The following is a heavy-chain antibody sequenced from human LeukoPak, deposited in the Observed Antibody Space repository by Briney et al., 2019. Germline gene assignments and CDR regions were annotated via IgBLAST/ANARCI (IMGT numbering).Heavy chain of an antibody. Sequence: SETLSLTCTVSGGSIGSGGHYWGWIRQPPGKGLEWIGYIYYSGSTNYNPSLKSRVTISVDTSKNQFSLKLSSVTAADTAVYYCARHEDATYYYDSRDWFDPWGQGTLVTVSS. D-gene: IGHD3-22*01. CDR2: IYYSGST. V-gene: IGHV4-61*05. J-gene: IGHJ5*02. CDR3: ARHEDATYYYDSRDWFDP. CDR1: GGSIGSGGHY.